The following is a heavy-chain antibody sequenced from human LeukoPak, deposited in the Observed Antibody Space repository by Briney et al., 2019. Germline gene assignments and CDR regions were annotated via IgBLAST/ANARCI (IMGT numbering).Heavy chain of an antibody. J-gene: IGHJ4*02. V-gene: IGHV2-5*02. CDR2: IYWDDDK. D-gene: IGHD5-18*01. Sequence: SGPTLVKPTQTLTLTCTFSGFSLSTSGVGVGWIRQPPGKALEWLALIYWDDDKRYSPSLKSRLTITKDTSKNQVVLIMTNMDPVDTATYYCAHIVDTAMVMDYWGQGTLVTVSS. CDR1: GFSLSTSGVG. CDR3: AHIVDTAMVMDY.